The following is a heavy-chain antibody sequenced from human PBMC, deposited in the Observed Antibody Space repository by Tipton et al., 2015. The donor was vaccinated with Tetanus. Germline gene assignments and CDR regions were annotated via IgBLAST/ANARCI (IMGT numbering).Heavy chain of an antibody. D-gene: IGHD6-6*01. CDR1: GGSISSGGFF. V-gene: IGHV4-31*03. Sequence: TLSLTCTVSGGSISSGGFFWNWIRQFPGKGLEWIGYVYYSGSTFYNPSLKSRVSISVDTSKNQFSLNLTSVTAADTAVYYCARGQGGGRVVRLNWFDPWGHGTLVTVSS. J-gene: IGHJ5*02. CDR3: ARGQGGGRVVRLNWFDP. CDR2: VYYSGST.